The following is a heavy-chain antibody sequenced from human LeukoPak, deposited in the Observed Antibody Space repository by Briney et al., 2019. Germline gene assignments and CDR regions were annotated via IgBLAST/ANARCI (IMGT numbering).Heavy chain of an antibody. D-gene: IGHD6-19*01. J-gene: IGHJ4*02. V-gene: IGHV3-74*01. Sequence: GGSLRLSCAASGFTFTTYWIHWVRQAPGKGLVWVSHINSDGSSATYADSVKGRLTISGDNAKNTVYLQMNSLRAEDTAVYYCARGGVGCFDYWGQGALVTVSS. CDR2: INSDGSSA. CDR3: ARGGVGCFDY. CDR1: GFTFTTYW.